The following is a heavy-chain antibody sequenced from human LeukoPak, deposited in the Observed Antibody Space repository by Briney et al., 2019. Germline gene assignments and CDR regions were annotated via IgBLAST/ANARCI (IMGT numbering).Heavy chain of an antibody. Sequence: ASVKVSCKASGYTFTSYYMHWVRQAPGQGLEWMGLINPTGGSTGYAQKFQGRVTMTRDTSISTAYMELRRLRSDDTAVYYCARDTYYYASGSYYSGDNWFDPWGQGTLVTVSS. CDR3: ARDTYYYASGSYYSGDNWFDP. J-gene: IGHJ5*02. V-gene: IGHV1-46*01. CDR1: GYTFTSYY. CDR2: INPTGGST. D-gene: IGHD3-10*01.